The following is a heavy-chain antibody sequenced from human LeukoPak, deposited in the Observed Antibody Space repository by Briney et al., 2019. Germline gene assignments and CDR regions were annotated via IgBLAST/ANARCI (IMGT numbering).Heavy chain of an antibody. D-gene: IGHD1-26*01. CDR1: GYSFTNYW. V-gene: IGHV5-51*01. CDR2: IYSGDSDT. J-gene: IGHJ4*02. Sequence: GESLKTSCRSPGYSFTNYWNGWVRQMSGKGLEWIGIIYSGDSDTRYRPSFQGQVTISADKSIRTAYLQWSSLKAADTAMYYCARHWGVGATTYFDYWGQGTLVTVSS. CDR3: ARHWGVGATTYFDY.